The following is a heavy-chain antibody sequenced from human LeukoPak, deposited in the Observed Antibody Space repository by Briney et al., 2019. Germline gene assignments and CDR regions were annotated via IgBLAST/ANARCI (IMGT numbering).Heavy chain of an antibody. CDR1: GGSNSSYY. V-gene: IGHV4-4*07. CDR3: ARAPSAGSYSFYYFDY. J-gene: IGHJ4*02. Sequence: SETLSLTCTVSGGSNSSYYWSWIRQPAGKGLEWIGRIYTSGSTNYNPSLKSRVTMSVDTSKNQSSLKLSSVTAADTAVYYCARAPSAGSYSFYYFDYWGQGTLVTVSS. D-gene: IGHD3-10*01. CDR2: IYTSGST.